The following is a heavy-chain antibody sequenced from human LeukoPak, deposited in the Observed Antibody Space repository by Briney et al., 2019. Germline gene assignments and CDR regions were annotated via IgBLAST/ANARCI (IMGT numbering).Heavy chain of an antibody. CDR2: IIPIFGTA. Sequence: ASVKVSCKASGGTFSSYAISWVRQAPGQGLEWMGGIIPIFGTANYAQKFQGRVTITADESTSTAHMELSSLRSEDTAVYYCARIVGASYYYYMDVWGKGTTVTVSS. CDR3: ARIVGASYYYYMDV. J-gene: IGHJ6*03. D-gene: IGHD1-26*01. CDR1: GGTFSSYA. V-gene: IGHV1-69*13.